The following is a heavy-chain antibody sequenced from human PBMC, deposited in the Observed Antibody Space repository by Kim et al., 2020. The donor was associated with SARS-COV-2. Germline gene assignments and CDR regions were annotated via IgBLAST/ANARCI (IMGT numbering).Heavy chain of an antibody. V-gene: IGHV3-30*18. CDR2: ISYDGSNK. D-gene: IGHD3-10*01. Sequence: GGSLRLSCAASGFTFSSYGMHWVRQAPGKGLEWVAVISYDGSNKYYADSVKGRFTISRDNSKNTLYLQMNSLRGEDTAVYYCAKNPPRSSAFYGMDVWGQGTTVTVSS. CDR3: AKNPPRSSAFYGMDV. J-gene: IGHJ6*02. CDR1: GFTFSSYG.